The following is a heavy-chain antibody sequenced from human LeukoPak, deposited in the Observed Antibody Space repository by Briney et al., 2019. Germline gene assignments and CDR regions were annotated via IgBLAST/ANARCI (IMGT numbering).Heavy chain of an antibody. J-gene: IGHJ4*02. CDR1: GFTFSSYS. D-gene: IGHD3-22*01. CDR3: ARDRYYDSGGFYFDY. V-gene: IGHV3-48*02. Sequence: GGSLRLSCAVSGFTFSSYSMNWVRQAPGKGLEWVSYISSSSNTIYYADSVKGRFTISRDNAKNSLYLQMNSLRDEDTAVYYCARDRYYDSGGFYFDYWGQGTLVTVSS. CDR2: ISSSSNTI.